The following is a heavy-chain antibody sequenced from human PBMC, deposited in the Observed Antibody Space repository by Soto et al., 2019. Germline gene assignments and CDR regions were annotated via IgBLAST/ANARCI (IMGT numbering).Heavy chain of an antibody. J-gene: IGHJ4*02. CDR1: GYTFTGYS. D-gene: IGHD4-17*01. CDR3: ARPSGSYGDYAWSLKY. V-gene: IGHV1-18*01. CDR2: ISAYNGNT. Sequence: QVQLVQSGAEVKKPGASVKVSCKASGYTFTGYSVGWVRQAPGQGLEWMGWISAYNGNTNYAQKFQDRLTMTTDASKSTAYMELRSLRSDDTAVYYCARPSGSYGDYAWSLKYWGQGTLVTVSS.